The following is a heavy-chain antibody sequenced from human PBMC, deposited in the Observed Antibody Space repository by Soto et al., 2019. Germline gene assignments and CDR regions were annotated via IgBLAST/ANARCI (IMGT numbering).Heavy chain of an antibody. D-gene: IGHD2-15*01. V-gene: IGHV4-61*01. Sequence: SETLSLTCTVSGGSVSSGSYYWSWIRQPPGKGLEWIGYIYYSGSTNYNPSLKSRVTISVDTSKNQFSLKLSSVTAADTAVYCCARDRGDCSGGSCYIEYYYYYGMDVWGQGTTVTVSS. CDR3: ARDRGDCSGGSCYIEYYYYYGMDV. J-gene: IGHJ6*02. CDR1: GGSVSSGSYY. CDR2: IYYSGST.